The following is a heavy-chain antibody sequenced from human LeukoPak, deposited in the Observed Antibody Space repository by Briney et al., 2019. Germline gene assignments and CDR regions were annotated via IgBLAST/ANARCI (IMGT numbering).Heavy chain of an antibody. V-gene: IGHV3-21*01. J-gene: IGHJ6*02. D-gene: IGHD2-15*01. CDR3: ASFQVVAATPYYYYYGMDV. CDR1: GFTFSSYS. Sequence: GGSLRLSCAASGFTFSSYSMNWVRQAPGKGLEWVSSISSSRSYIYYADSVKGRFTISRDNAKNSLYLQMNSLRAEDTAVYYCASFQVVAATPYYYYYGMDVWGQGTTVTVSS. CDR2: ISSSRSYI.